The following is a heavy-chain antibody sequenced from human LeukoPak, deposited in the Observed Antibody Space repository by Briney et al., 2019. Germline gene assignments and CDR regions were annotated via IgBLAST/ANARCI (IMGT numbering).Heavy chain of an antibody. J-gene: IGHJ4*02. CDR2: IYYSGST. V-gene: IGHV4-31*03. CDR3: ARVESSGWYEAVDY. Sequence: SETLSLTCTVSGGSISSGVYYWSWIRQRPQKGLEWIGYIYYSGSTYYNPSLKSRVTISVDTSKNQFSLKLSSVTAADTAVYYCARVESSGWYEAVDYWGQGTLVTVSS. D-gene: IGHD6-19*01. CDR1: GGSISSGVYY.